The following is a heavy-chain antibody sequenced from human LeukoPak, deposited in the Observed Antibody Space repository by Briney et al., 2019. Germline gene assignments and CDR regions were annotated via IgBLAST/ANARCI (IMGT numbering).Heavy chain of an antibody. Sequence: SQTLSLTCTVSGGSISSGNYYWSWIRQHPGKGLEWIGYIYYSGRTYQNPSLKTRITMSIDTSKNQLSLRLSSVTAADTAVYYCARGHVGLAMDVWGQGTTVTVSS. D-gene: IGHD3-16*01. V-gene: IGHV4-31*03. J-gene: IGHJ6*02. CDR3: ARGHVGLAMDV. CDR1: GGSISSGNYY. CDR2: IYYSGRT.